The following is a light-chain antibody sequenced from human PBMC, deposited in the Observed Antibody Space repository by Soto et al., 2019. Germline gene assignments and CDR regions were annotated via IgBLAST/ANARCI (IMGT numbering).Light chain of an antibody. V-gene: IGKV1-39*01. CDR1: QYINTR. J-gene: IGKJ4*01. Sequence: TQSPATLSSFPGDRVTLSCRASQYINTRLAWYQHRPGQAPRLLIYAASSLQTGVSSRFSGSGSGTDFTLTISNPQPEDFATYYCQQTSSTPTFGGGTKVDIK. CDR3: QQTSSTPT. CDR2: AAS.